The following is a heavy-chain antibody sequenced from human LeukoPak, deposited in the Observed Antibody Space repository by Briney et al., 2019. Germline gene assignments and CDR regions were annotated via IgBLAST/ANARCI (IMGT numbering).Heavy chain of an antibody. D-gene: IGHD2-15*01. Sequence: GGSLRLSCAASGFTFSSYSMNWVRQAPGKGLEWVSSISSSSSYIYYADSVKGRFTISRDNAKNSLYLQMNSLRAEDTAVYYCARDRFKVVVAYLFDYWGQGTLVTVSS. CDR2: ISSSSSYI. J-gene: IGHJ4*02. CDR1: GFTFSSYS. V-gene: IGHV3-21*01. CDR3: ARDRFKVVVAYLFDY.